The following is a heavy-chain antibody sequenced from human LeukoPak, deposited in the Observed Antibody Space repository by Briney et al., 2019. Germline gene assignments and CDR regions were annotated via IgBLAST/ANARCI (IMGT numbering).Heavy chain of an antibody. CDR2: IWYDGSNK. CDR1: GFTFSSSG. D-gene: IGHD6-13*01. Sequence: PGGSLRFSCAASGFTFSSSGMHWVRQAPGKGLEWVAFIWYDGSNKYYADSVEGRFTISRDNSKNTLYLQMNSLRAEDTAVYYCAKDRGSSRWSEAAFDIWGQGTMVTVSS. V-gene: IGHV3-30*02. J-gene: IGHJ3*02. CDR3: AKDRGSSRWSEAAFDI.